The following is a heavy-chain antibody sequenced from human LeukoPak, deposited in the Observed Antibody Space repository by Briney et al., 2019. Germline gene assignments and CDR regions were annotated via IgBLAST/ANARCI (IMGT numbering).Heavy chain of an antibody. Sequence: GGSLRLSCAVSAFTVSSNYVSWVRQAPGKGLEWVSVIYGGGNTNYADSVKGRFTISRDNSKNTLYLQMNSLRAEDTAVYYCARDHSGSYQRAFDIWGQGTMVTVSS. J-gene: IGHJ3*02. V-gene: IGHV3-66*02. D-gene: IGHD1-26*01. CDR2: IYGGGNT. CDR1: AFTVSSNY. CDR3: ARDHSGSYQRAFDI.